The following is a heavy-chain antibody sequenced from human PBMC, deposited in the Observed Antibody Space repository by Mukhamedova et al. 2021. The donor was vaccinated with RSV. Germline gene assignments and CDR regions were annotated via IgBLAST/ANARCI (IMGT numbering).Heavy chain of an antibody. CDR3: AGDLPPVVALVDAFVF. J-gene: IGHJ3*01. D-gene: IGHD5-12*01. Sequence: FTSYGISWVRQAPGQGLEWMGWISAFSGNTNYAQKFQGRVTMTADTPTSTGYMELRSLTSDDTAVYYCAGDLPPVVALVDAFVFW. V-gene: IGHV1-18*01. CDR1: FTSYG. CDR2: ISAFSGNT.